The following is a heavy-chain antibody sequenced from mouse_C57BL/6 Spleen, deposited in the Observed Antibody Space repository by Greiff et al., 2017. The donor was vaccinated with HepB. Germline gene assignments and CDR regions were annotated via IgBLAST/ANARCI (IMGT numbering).Heavy chain of an antibody. Sequence: VKVVESGAELARPGASVKLSCKASGYTFTSYGISWVKQRTGQGLEWIGEIYPRSGNTYYNEKFKGKATLTADKSSSTAYMELRSLTSEDSAVYFCARSSTTVVGYYFDYWGQGTTLTVSS. V-gene: IGHV1-81*01. CDR2: IYPRSGNT. J-gene: IGHJ2*01. D-gene: IGHD1-1*01. CDR1: GYTFTSYG. CDR3: ARSSTTVVGYYFDY.